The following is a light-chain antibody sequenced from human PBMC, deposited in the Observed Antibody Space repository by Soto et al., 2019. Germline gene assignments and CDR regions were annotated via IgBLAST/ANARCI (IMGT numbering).Light chain of an antibody. CDR3: QQCSSSPLT. V-gene: IGKV3-20*01. CDR1: QIVSSSY. J-gene: IGKJ4*01. Sequence: EIVLRQSPGTLSFSPGERATLSFPCSQIVSSSYLAWYQQKPGQAPRLLIFGASSRATGIPDRFSGSGSGTDFTLTIGSLEAEEFTGYYCQQCSSSPLTFGGGTKVDIK. CDR2: GAS.